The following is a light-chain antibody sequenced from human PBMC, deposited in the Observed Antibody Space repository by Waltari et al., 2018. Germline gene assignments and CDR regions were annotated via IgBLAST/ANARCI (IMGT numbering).Light chain of an antibody. V-gene: IGLV3-19*01. Sequence: SSELTQDPAVSVALGQTVRITCQGDSLRAYYANWYHQKPGQAPLLVMYGKNNRPSGTPDRFSGSYSGDTASLTITGAQAEEEGAYYCNSRDSSGHPFVFGTGTKVTVL. CDR3: NSRDSSGHPFV. J-gene: IGLJ1*01. CDR2: GKN. CDR1: SLRAYY.